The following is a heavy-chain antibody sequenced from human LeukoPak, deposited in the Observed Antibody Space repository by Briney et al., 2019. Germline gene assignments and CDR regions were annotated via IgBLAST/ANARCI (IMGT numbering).Heavy chain of an antibody. CDR2: MYYSGSP. Sequence: SETLSLTCTVSGCSISSSSYYWGWIRQPPGKGLEWIGSMYYSGSPYYNPSLKSRVTIYADTSKNQLSLKLSSVIAADTAVYYCASLSRASGSYYNVYYFDYWGQGSLVTVSS. CDR3: ASLSRASGSYYNVYYFDY. D-gene: IGHD3-10*01. CDR1: GCSISSSSYY. V-gene: IGHV4-39*01. J-gene: IGHJ4*02.